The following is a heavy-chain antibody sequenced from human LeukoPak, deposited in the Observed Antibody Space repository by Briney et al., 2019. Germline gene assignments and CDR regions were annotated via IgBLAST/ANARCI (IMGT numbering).Heavy chain of an antibody. J-gene: IGHJ4*02. V-gene: IGHV4-39*07. D-gene: IGHD1-26*01. CDR3: ASSRPGPRSGSYPR. CDR2: INHSGST. Sequence: PSETLSLTCTVSSDSISNSAYHWGWIRQPPGNGLEWIGEINHSGSTNYNPFLKSRVTISVDTSKNQFSLKLSSVTAADTAVYYCASSRPGPRSGSYPRWGQGTLVTVSS. CDR1: SDSISNSAYH.